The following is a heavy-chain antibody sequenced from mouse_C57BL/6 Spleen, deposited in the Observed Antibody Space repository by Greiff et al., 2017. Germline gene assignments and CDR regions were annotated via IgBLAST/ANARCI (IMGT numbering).Heavy chain of an antibody. CDR1: GFTFSSYG. V-gene: IGHV5-6*01. D-gene: IGHD1-1*01. J-gene: IGHJ2*01. Sequence: DVQLVESGGDLVKPGGSLKLSCAASGFTFSSYGMSWVRQTPDKRLEWVATISSGGSYTYYPDSVKGRFTISRDNAKNTLYLQMSSLKSEDTAMYYCARHEDYYGSSYVDYWGQGTTLPVSS. CDR3: ARHEDYYGSSYVDY. CDR2: ISSGGSYT.